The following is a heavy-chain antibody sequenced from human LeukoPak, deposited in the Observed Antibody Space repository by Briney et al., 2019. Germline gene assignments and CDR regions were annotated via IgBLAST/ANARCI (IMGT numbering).Heavy chain of an antibody. CDR2: ISYDGSDK. CDR1: GFTFSSYG. J-gene: IGHJ6*02. D-gene: IGHD2-2*01. CDR3: AKSSSRAYYGMDV. V-gene: IGHV3-30*18. Sequence: PGGSLRLSCAASGFTFSSYGMHWVRQAPGKGLEWVAVISYDGSDKYYADSVKGRFTISRDNSKSTLYLQMNSLRAEDTAVYYCAKSSSRAYYGMDVWGQGTTVTVSS.